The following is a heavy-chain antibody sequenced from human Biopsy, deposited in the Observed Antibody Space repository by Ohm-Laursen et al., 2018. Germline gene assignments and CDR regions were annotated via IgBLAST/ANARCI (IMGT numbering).Heavy chain of an antibody. CDR1: GDTFNKYG. J-gene: IGHJ6*02. CDR3: ARGGSGSGYYGMDV. Sequence: SVKVSCKASGDTFNKYGIFWVRQAPGQGLEWMGRIIPIADIVNYAQRFQGRVTMTADKSTSTAYLDLSSLISEDTAVYYCARGGSGSGYYGMDVWGQGTTVTVSS. D-gene: IGHD3-10*01. CDR2: IIPIADIV. V-gene: IGHV1-69*04.